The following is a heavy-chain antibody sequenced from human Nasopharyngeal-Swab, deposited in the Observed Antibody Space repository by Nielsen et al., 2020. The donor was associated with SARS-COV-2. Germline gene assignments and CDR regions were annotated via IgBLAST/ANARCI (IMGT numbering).Heavy chain of an antibody. D-gene: IGHD2-2*01. CDR2: INHSGST. Sequence: WILQPPGKGPEWIAEINHSGSTNYNPSLKSRVTLSVDTSMNQVCLEVSSVTAADTAVYYCARGLSGIVPAPILGLGPYYYYYYMDVWGKGTTVTVSS. CDR3: ARGLSGIVPAPILGLGPYYYYYYMDV. J-gene: IGHJ6*03. V-gene: IGHV4-34*01.